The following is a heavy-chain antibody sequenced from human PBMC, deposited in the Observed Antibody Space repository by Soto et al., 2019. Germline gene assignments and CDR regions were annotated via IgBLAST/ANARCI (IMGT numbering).Heavy chain of an antibody. V-gene: IGHV1-69*06. D-gene: IGHD6-19*01. CDR1: GVTFNTYG. CDR2: IIPVFDTK. J-gene: IGHJ4*02. Sequence: QVQLLQSGAEVRKPGSSVKVSCKTSGVTFNTYGISWVRQAPGQGFEWMGGIIPVFDTKYYAQKFQARLTITADKSTNTAYMERSSLTAEDSAVYFLARTVAVGSGRLYFFDHGGQGSLVTVS. CDR3: ARTVAVGSGRLYFFDH.